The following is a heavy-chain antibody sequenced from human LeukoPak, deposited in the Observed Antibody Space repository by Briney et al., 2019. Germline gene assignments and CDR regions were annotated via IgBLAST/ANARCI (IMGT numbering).Heavy chain of an antibody. CDR3: ARDYGGNPDAFDI. CDR1: GGTFSSYA. D-gene: IGHD4-23*01. CDR2: IIPIFGTA. J-gene: IGHJ3*02. V-gene: IGHV1-69*13. Sequence: ASVKVSCKASGGTFSSYAISWVRQAPGQGLEWMGGIIPIFGTANYTQKFQGRVTITADESTSTAYMELSSLRSEDTAVYYCARDYGGNPDAFDIWGQGTMVTVSS.